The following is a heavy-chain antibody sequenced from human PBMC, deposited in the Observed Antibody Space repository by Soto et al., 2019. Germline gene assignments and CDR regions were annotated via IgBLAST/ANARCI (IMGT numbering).Heavy chain of an antibody. CDR1: GYAFTLYG. D-gene: IGHD5-12*01. CDR2: ISAYNGKE. J-gene: IGHJ6*02. Sequence: QVQLVQSGAEVKKPGASVTVSCKASGYAFTLYGMSWVRQAPGQVLEWMGWISAYNGKEESEERFQGRLTMTIDPSTSTVYMESRSLRVDDTAVYSWSRGAPDIVAPDKLPDGMDVWGQGTAVTVSS. V-gene: IGHV1-18*04. CDR3: SRGAPDIVAPDKLPDGMDV.